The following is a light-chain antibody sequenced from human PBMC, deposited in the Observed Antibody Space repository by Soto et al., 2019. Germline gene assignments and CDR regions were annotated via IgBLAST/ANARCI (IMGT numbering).Light chain of an antibody. J-gene: IGLJ1*01. CDR3: SSYAGSSTLYV. CDR2: EVS. CDR1: SSDVGSYDH. Sequence: QSVLTQPASVSGSPGQSITISCSGTSSDVGSYDHVAWYQQFPGKTPKLMIYEVSNRPSGVSSRFSGSKSGNTASLTISGLQAEDEADYYCSSYAGSSTLYVFGTGTKVTVL. V-gene: IGLV2-14*01.